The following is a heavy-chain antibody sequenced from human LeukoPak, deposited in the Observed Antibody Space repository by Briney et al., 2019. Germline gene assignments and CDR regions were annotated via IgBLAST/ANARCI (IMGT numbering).Heavy chain of an antibody. CDR1: GYTFTSYY. Sequence: ASVKVSCKASGYTFTSYYMHWVRQAPGQGLEWMGIINPSGGSTSYAQKFQGRVTITADKSTSTAYMELSSLRSEDTAVYYCAIPGYSSSWFSQDYWGQGTLVTVSS. J-gene: IGHJ4*02. D-gene: IGHD6-13*01. V-gene: IGHV1-46*01. CDR2: INPSGGST. CDR3: AIPGYSSSWFSQDY.